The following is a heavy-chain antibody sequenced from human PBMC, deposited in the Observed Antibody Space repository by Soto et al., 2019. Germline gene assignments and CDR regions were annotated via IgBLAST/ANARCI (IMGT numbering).Heavy chain of an antibody. J-gene: IGHJ5*02. CDR1: GYTFTGYY. CDR3: AREGAAAALNWFDP. V-gene: IGHV1-2*04. D-gene: IGHD6-13*01. Sequence: ASVKVSCKASGYTFTGYYMHWVRQAPGQGLEWMGWINPNSGGTNYAQKFQGWVTMTRDTSISTAYMELSRLRSDDTDVYYCAREGAAAALNWFDPWGQGTLVTVSS. CDR2: INPNSGGT.